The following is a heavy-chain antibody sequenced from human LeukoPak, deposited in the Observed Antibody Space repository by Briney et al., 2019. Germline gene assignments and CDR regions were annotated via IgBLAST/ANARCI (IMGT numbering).Heavy chain of an antibody. CDR3: ARVIFSRDGYTPEYYFDY. V-gene: IGHV4-39*01. J-gene: IGHJ4*02. CDR2: SYYSGST. CDR1: GGSISSSSYY. D-gene: IGHD5-24*01. Sequence: SETLSLTCTVSGGSISSSSYYWGWIRQPPGRGLEWIGSSYYSGSTYYNPSLKSRVTISVDTSKNQFSLKLSSVTAADTAVYFCARVIFSRDGYTPEYYFDYWGQGTLVTVSS.